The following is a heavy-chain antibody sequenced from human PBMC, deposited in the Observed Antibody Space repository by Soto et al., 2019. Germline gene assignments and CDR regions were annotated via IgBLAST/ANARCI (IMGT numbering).Heavy chain of an antibody. CDR2: IYYSGST. J-gene: IGHJ4*02. Sequence: SETLSLPCTVSGGSISSYYCRWIRKPPGKGLEWIGCIYYSGSTYYNPSLKSRVTISVDTSKNQFSLKLSSVTAADTAVYYCARHPNYDFWAVDDYWGQGTLVTVSS. CDR1: GGSISSYY. V-gene: IGHV4-59*08. CDR3: ARHPNYDFWAVDDY. D-gene: IGHD3-3*01.